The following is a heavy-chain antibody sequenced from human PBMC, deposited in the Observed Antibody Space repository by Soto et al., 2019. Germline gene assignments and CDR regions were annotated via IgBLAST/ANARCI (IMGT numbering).Heavy chain of an antibody. V-gene: IGHV3-7*03. CDR1: SFTFRSYW. D-gene: IGHD6-19*01. CDR3: ARDGPFISVAAPAFQYAMDV. CDR2: IKQDGSEN. J-gene: IGHJ6*02. Sequence: DVRLVESGGGLVQPGGSLRLSCAASSFTFRSYWLSWVRQAPGKGLEWGATIKQDGSENYYVDSVKGRFTISRDNAKNSLYLQMSSLRADDTAVYYCARDGPFISVAAPAFQYAMDVWGQGTTVTVS.